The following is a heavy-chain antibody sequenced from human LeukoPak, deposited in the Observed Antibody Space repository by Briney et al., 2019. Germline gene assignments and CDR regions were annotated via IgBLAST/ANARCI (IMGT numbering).Heavy chain of an antibody. J-gene: IGHJ4*02. CDR2: ISSSGSTI. V-gene: IGHV3-48*03. Sequence: GGSLRLSCAASGFTFSSYETNWVRQAPGKGLEWVSYISSSGSTIYYADSVKGRFTISRDNAKNSLYLQMNSLRAEDTAVYYCARAGDYGDYVFDYWGQGTLVTVSS. D-gene: IGHD4-17*01. CDR3: ARAGDYGDYVFDY. CDR1: GFTFSSYE.